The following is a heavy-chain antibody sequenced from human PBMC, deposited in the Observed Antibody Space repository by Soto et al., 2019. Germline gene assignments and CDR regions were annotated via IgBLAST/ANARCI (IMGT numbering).Heavy chain of an antibody. CDR1: GFTFSSHA. J-gene: IGHJ5*02. D-gene: IGHD6-19*01. Sequence: GGSLRLSCAASGFTFSSHAMSWVRQAPGKGLEWVSSLYGSGVETHYADSVKGRFTISRDNSKNTVYLQMNSLRVDDTGIYYCARAGQWLADFDPWGQGTLVTVSS. CDR3: ARAGQWLADFDP. V-gene: IGHV3-23*01. CDR2: LYGSGVET.